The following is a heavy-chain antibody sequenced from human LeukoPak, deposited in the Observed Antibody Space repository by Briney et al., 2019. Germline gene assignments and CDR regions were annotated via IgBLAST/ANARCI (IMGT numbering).Heavy chain of an antibody. D-gene: IGHD3-16*01. Sequence: ASVKVSCKASGYTFTSYAMHWVRQAPGQRLEWMGWINAGNGNTKYSQKFQGRVTMTRDTSISTAYMEQSRLRSDDAAVYYCARRFYYAMDVWGQGTTVTVSS. CDR3: ARRFYYAMDV. V-gene: IGHV1-3*01. CDR2: INAGNGNT. CDR1: GYTFTSYA. J-gene: IGHJ6*02.